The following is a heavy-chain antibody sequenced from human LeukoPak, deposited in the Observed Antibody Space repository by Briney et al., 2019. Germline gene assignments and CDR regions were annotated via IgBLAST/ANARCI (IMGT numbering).Heavy chain of an antibody. Sequence: SSETLSLTCAVSGGSISSGDHSWSWIRQPPGKGLEWIGYIHHSGSTYYNPSLKSRVTMSIDRSKNQFSLKLSSVTAADTAVYYCARYNGYVYFDYWGQGTLVTVSS. CDR3: ARYNGYVYFDY. CDR1: GGSISSGDHS. J-gene: IGHJ4*02. CDR2: IHHSGST. V-gene: IGHV4-30-2*01. D-gene: IGHD5-12*01.